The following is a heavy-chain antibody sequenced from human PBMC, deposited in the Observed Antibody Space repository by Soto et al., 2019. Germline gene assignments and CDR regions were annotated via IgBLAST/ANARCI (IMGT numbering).Heavy chain of an antibody. J-gene: IGHJ5*02. CDR3: ARGSLGRPLHWFDP. V-gene: IGHV4-34*01. Sequence: PSETRSLPCALFGRSFSGYYCSWSRQPPGKGLEWIREINHRGSTNYHPSLKSRVTISVDTPKNQFSLKLTSVTAADTAVYYCARGSLGRPLHWFDPWGQGTRVPVSP. CDR2: INHRGST. CDR1: GRSFSGYY.